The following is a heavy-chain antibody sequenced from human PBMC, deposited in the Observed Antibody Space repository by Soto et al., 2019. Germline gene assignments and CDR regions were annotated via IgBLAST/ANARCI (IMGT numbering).Heavy chain of an antibody. CDR3: VSGIAISYYYYGIDV. CDR2: IYPGDSET. D-gene: IGHD6-25*01. J-gene: IGHJ6*02. V-gene: IGHV5-51*01. Sequence: PGESLKISCKGSGYSFTSYWIGWVRQMPGKGLEWMGIIYPGDSETRYSPSFQGQVTISADKSISTAYLQWSSLKASDTAMYYCVSGIAISYYYYGIDVWGQGTTVTGSS. CDR1: GYSFTSYW.